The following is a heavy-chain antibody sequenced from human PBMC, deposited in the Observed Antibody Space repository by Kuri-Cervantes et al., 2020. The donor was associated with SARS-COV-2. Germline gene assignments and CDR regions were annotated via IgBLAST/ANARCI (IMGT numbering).Heavy chain of an antibody. CDR2: ISYDGSNK. V-gene: IGHV3-30-3*01. D-gene: IGHD6-13*01. CDR3: ARGLSAGSSWSPIDY. J-gene: IGHJ4*02. CDR1: GFTFSSYA. Sequence: GGSLRLSCAASGFTFSSYAMHWVRQAPGKGLEWVAVISYDGSNKYYADSVKGRFTISRDNAKSSLYLQMNSLRAEDTAVYYCARGLSAGSSWSPIDYWGQGTLVTVSS.